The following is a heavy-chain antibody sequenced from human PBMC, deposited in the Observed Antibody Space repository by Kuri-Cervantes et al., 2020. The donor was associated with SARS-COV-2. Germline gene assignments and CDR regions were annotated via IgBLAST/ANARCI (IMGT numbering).Heavy chain of an antibody. Sequence: GSLRLSCAASGFTFSDYYMSWIRQAPGKGLEWVSYISSSGSTIYCADSVKGRFTISRDNAKNSLYLQMNSLRAEDTAVYYCARAGWFGELWDYWGQGTQVTVSS. D-gene: IGHD3-10*01. J-gene: IGHJ4*02. CDR3: ARAGWFGELWDY. CDR1: GFTFSDYY. CDR2: ISSSGSTI. V-gene: IGHV3-11*01.